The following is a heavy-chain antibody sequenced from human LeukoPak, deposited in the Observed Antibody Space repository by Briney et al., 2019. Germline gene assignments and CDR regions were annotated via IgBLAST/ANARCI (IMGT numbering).Heavy chain of an antibody. V-gene: IGHV4-59*12. CDR3: ARGKEGLDY. Sequence: SETLSLTCTVSDGSIENYCWSWIRQPPGKGLEWIGYICYSGNTNHNPSLKSRVSTSLDTSRNQISLKLSSVTAADTAVYYCARGKEGLDYWGQGTLVTVSS. CDR1: DGSIENYC. J-gene: IGHJ4*02. CDR2: ICYSGNT.